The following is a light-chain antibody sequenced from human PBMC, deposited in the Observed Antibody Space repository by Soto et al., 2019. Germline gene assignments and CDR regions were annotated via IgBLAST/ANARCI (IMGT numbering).Light chain of an antibody. J-gene: IGLJ3*02. CDR1: SSDVGNHNY. V-gene: IGLV2-14*01. CDR2: EVT. CDR3: SSYTSSSTWV. Sequence: QSVLTQPASVSGSPGQSITISCTGTSSDVGNHNYVSWYQQHPGKAPKLMIYEVTNRPSGVSNRFSGSKSGNTASLTISGLQAEDEGDSYCSSYTSSSTWVFGGGTKVTVL.